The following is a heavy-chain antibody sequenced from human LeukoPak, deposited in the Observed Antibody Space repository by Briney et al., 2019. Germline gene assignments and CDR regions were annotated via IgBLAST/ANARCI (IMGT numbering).Heavy chain of an antibody. CDR3: ARDYRIAAAGTRARGWFDP. D-gene: IGHD6-13*01. J-gene: IGHJ5*02. CDR2: MNPNSGNT. CDR1: GYTFTSYD. Sequence: ASVKVSCKASGYTFTSYDINWVRQATGQGLEWMGWMNPNSGNTGYAQKFQGRVTITRNISISTAYMELSSLRSEDTAVYYCARDYRIAAAGTRARGWFDPWGQGTLVTVSS. V-gene: IGHV1-8*03.